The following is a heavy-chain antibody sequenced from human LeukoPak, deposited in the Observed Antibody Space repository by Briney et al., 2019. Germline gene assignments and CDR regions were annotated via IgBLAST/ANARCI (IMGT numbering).Heavy chain of an antibody. J-gene: IGHJ3*02. Sequence: GGSLRLSXAASGFTFDDYAMHWVRQPPGKGLEWVSLISGDGGSTYYADSVKGRFTISRDNSKNSMYLKMNSLRTEDTALYYCAKDIGSSGSDAFDIWGQGTMVTVSS. CDR3: AKDIGSSGSDAFDI. CDR2: ISGDGGST. D-gene: IGHD6-19*01. CDR1: GFTFDDYA. V-gene: IGHV3-43*02.